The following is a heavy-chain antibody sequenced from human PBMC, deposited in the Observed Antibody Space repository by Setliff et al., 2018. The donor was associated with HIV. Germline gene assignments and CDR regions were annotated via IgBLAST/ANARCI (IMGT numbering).Heavy chain of an antibody. CDR3: ARDGWRHVLHGNYYHYFMDV. V-gene: IGHV1-18*01. CDR1: GYSFSKYG. Sequence: GASVKVSCKASGYSFSKYGISWVRQAPGQGLEWMGWISGFNGNTKYGQSFQGRVTMTTDTSTSTAYMELRSLRSDDTAVYYCARDGWRHVLHGNYYHYFMDVWGKGTTVTVSS. CDR2: ISGFNGNT. D-gene: IGHD2-8*01. J-gene: IGHJ6*03.